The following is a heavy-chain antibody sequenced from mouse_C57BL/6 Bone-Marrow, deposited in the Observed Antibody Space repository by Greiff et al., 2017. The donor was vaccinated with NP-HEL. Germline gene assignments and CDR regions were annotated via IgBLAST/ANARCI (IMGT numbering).Heavy chain of an antibody. D-gene: IGHD1-1*01. J-gene: IGHJ4*01. CDR2: INPKNGGT. V-gene: IGHV1-26*01. Sequence: EVQLQQSGPELVKPGASVKISCKASGYTFTDYYMNWVKQSHGKSLEWIGNINPKNGGTSYNQKFKGKATLTVDKSSSTAYMELRSLTSEDSAVYYCASSWDYYGLAMDYWGQGTSVTVSS. CDR3: ASSWDYYGLAMDY. CDR1: GYTFTDYY.